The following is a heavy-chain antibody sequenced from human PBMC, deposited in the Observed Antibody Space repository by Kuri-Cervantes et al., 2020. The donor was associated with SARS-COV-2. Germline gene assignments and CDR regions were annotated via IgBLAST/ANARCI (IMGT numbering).Heavy chain of an antibody. CDR3: VIVDTAMVGFGDY. CDR2: ISYDGSNK. V-gene: IGHV3-30*03. CDR1: GFTFSSYG. Sequence: GGSLRLSCAASGFTFSSYGMHWVRQAPGKGLEWVAVISYDGSNKYYADSVKGRFTISRDNSKNTLYLQINSLRAEDTAVYYCVIVDTAMVGFGDYWGQGTLVTVSS. D-gene: IGHD5-18*01. J-gene: IGHJ4*02.